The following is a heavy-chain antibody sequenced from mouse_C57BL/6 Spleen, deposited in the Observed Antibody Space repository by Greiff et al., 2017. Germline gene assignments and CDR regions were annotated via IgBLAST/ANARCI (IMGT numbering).Heavy chain of an antibody. D-gene: IGHD1-1*01. CDR3: AREDYYGSSSGCAY. J-gene: IGHJ3*01. Sequence: EVMLVESGGGLVKPGGSLKLSCAASGFTFSSYAMSWVRQTPEKRLEWVATISDGGSYTYYPDNVKGRFTISRDNAKNNLYLQLSHLKSEDTAMYYCAREDYYGSSSGCAYWGQGTLVTVSA. CDR2: ISDGGSYT. V-gene: IGHV5-4*01. CDR1: GFTFSSYA.